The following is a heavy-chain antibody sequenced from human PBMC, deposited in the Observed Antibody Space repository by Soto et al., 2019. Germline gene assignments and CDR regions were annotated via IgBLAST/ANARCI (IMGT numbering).Heavy chain of an antibody. D-gene: IGHD6-19*01. CDR3: ARRGYSSGWYFDY. CDR1: GGSISSSSYY. Sequence: PSETLSLTCTVSGGSISSSSYYWGWLRQPPGKGLEWIGSIYYSGSTYYNPSLKSRFTISVDTSKNQFSLKLSSVTAADTAVYYCARRGYSSGWYFDYWGQGTLVTVSS. V-gene: IGHV4-39*01. CDR2: IYYSGST. J-gene: IGHJ4*02.